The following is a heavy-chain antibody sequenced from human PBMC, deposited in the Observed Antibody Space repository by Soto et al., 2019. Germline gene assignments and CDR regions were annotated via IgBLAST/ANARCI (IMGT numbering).Heavy chain of an antibody. D-gene: IGHD6-13*01. CDR2: IYYSGST. CDR3: ARQQLVRRDYYYYGMDV. V-gene: IGHV4-31*03. Sequence: PSETLSLTCTVSGGSISSGGYYWSWIRQHPGKGLEWIGYIYYSGSTYYNPSLKSRVTISVDTSKNQFSLKLSSVTAADTAVYYCARQQLVRRDYYYYGMDVWGQGTTVTVSS. J-gene: IGHJ6*02. CDR1: GGSISSGGYY.